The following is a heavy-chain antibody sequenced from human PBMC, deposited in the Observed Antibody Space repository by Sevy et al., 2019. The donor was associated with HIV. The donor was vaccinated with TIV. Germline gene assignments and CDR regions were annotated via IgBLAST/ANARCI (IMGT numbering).Heavy chain of an antibody. CDR2: ISYDGSNK. Sequence: GGSLRLSCAASGFAFSSYAMHWVRQAPGKGLEWVAVISYDGSNKYYADSVKGRFTNSRDNSRNTLYLQMNSLRAEDTAVYYCARDGYYYDSSGIIDYWGQGTLVTVSS. J-gene: IGHJ4*02. V-gene: IGHV3-30-3*01. CDR1: GFAFSSYA. D-gene: IGHD3-22*01. CDR3: ARDGYYYDSSGIIDY.